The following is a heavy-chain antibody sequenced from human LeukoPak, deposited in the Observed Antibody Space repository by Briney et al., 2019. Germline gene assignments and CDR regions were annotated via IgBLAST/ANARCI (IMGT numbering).Heavy chain of an antibody. CDR1: GFTFSSYW. D-gene: IGHD6-13*01. V-gene: IGHV3-74*01. CDR2: INSDGSST. Sequence: GGSLRLSCAASGFTFSSYWMHWVRRAPGKGLVWVSHINSDGSSTRYADSVKGRFTISRDNAKNTLYLQMNSLRAEDTAVYYCGRGGKVEQLVLARWGQGSLVTVSS. J-gene: IGHJ4*02. CDR3: GRGGKVEQLVLAR.